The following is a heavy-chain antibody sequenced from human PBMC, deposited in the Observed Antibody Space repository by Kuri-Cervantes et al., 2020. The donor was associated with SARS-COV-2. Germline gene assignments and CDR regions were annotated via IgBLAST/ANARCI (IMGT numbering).Heavy chain of an antibody. CDR3: ARSTPFQLLVVISQGGAFDI. CDR2: INPNSGGT. D-gene: IGHD3-22*01. Sequence: ASVKVSCKASGYTFTGYYMHWVRQAPGQGLEWMGWINPNSGGTNYAQKFQGWVTMTRDTSISTVYMELSRLRSDDTAVYYCARSTPFQLLVVISQGGAFDIWGQGTMVTVSS. J-gene: IGHJ3*02. V-gene: IGHV1-2*04. CDR1: GYTFTGYY.